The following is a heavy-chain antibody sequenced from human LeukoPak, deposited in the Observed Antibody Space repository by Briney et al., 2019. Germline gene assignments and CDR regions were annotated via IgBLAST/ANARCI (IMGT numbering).Heavy chain of an antibody. D-gene: IGHD5-18*01. V-gene: IGHV4-59*01. CDR3: ARDFGYSYGLDFDY. Sequence: SGTLSLTCTVSGGSISGYYWSWSRQPPGKGVEWIGNLYYMRGAWYKSSLKSRVTTSVDTSRNEFSLKLSSVTAADTAVYYCARDFGYSYGLDFDYWGQGTLVTVSS. CDR1: GGSISGYY. CDR2: LYYMRGA. J-gene: IGHJ4*02.